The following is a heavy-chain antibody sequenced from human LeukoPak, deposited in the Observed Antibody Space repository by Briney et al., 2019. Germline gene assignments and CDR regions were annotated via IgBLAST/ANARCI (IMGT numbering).Heavy chain of an antibody. Sequence: SETLSLTCSVSGGSIRSLGYSWGWIRQPPGKGLEWIARMYYTGTTYYNPSLKSRVTMSVDTSKNQFSLNLISVTAADTAVVYCARSVSAYAGRGWFDPWGQGTLVTVSS. D-gene: IGHD5-12*01. CDR1: GGSIRSLGYS. CDR3: ARSVSAYAGRGWFDP. V-gene: IGHV4-39*07. J-gene: IGHJ5*02. CDR2: MYYTGTT.